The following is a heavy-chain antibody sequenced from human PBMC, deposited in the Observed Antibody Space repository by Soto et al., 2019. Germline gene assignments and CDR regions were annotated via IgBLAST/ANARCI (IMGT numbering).Heavy chain of an antibody. J-gene: IGHJ4*02. CDR2: INPSDGST. V-gene: IGHV1-46*01. CDR1: GYSFTSHY. Sequence: ASVKVSCKASGYSFTSHYMHWVRQAPGQGLEWMGIINPSDGSTTYAQKFQGRVTMTRDTSTSTLYMELSSLRSEDTAVYYCARGRIEAAAGNSDFDYWGQGTLVTVSS. CDR3: ARGRIEAAAGNSDFDY. D-gene: IGHD6-13*01.